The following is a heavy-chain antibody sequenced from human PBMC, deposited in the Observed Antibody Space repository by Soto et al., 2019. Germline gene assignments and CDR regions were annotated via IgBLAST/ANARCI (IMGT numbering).Heavy chain of an antibody. D-gene: IGHD6-19*01. CDR1: GFTFSNYA. CDR3: AGGKTVPGLFDY. V-gene: IGHV3-23*01. Sequence: GGSLRLSCAASGFTFSNYAMSWVRQAPGKGLEWVSAISSSGDSPYYADSVKGRFTVSRDNSKNTLYLQMSSLRAEDTAVYYCAGGKTVPGLFDYWGQGTLVTVS. CDR2: ISSSGDSP. J-gene: IGHJ4*02.